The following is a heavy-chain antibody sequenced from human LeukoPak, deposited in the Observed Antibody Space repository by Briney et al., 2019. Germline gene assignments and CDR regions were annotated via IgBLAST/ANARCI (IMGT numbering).Heavy chain of an antibody. Sequence: SETLSLTCTVSGGSISSYYWSWIRQPPGKGLEWIGYIYYSGSTNYNPSLKSRVTISVDTSKNQFSLKLSSVTAADTAVYYCARGGSGWYGDPLKHWGQGTLVTVSS. J-gene: IGHJ1*01. CDR2: IYYSGST. D-gene: IGHD6-19*01. CDR3: ARGGSGWYGDPLKH. V-gene: IGHV4-59*12. CDR1: GGSISSYY.